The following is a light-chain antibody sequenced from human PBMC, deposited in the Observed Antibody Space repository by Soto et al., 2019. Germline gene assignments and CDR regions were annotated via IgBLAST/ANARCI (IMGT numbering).Light chain of an antibody. V-gene: IGLV2-14*03. CDR2: DVS. Sequence: VLTQPAYVSGAPGESITISCTSTSSDVGGYNYVSWYQHHPGKAPKLMIYDVSNRPSGVSNRFSGSKSGNTASLSISGLQPEDEADYYCSSYRTSNTRQIVCGTRTKVTVL. J-gene: IGLJ1*01. CDR3: SSYRTSNTRQIV. CDR1: SSDVGGYNY.